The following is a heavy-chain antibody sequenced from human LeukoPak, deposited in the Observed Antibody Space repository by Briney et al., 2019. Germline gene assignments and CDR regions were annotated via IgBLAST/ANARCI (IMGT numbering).Heavy chain of an antibody. CDR2: TSGSGGST. CDR3: AKDYGSGSYFDY. D-gene: IGHD3-10*01. CDR1: GFTFSSYA. V-gene: IGHV3-23*01. Sequence: GGSLRLSCAASGFTFSSYAMSWVRQAPGKGLEWVSATSGSGGSTYYADSVKGRFTISRDNSKNTPYLQMNSLRAEDTAVYYCAKDYGSGSYFDYWGQGTLVTVSS. J-gene: IGHJ4*02.